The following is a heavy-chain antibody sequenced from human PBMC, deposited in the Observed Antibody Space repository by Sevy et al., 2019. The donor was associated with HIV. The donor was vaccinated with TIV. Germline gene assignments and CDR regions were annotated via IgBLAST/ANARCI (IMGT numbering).Heavy chain of an antibody. D-gene: IGHD6-19*01. V-gene: IGHV3-48*01. Sequence: GGSLRLSCAASGFTFISYSMNWVRQAPGKGLEWVSYISSSTTTYYADSVQGRFTVSRDNAKNSLYLQMNNLRAEDTAVYYCASRSEWYGNYYYYYGMDVWGQGTTVTVSS. CDR1: GFTFISYS. CDR2: ISSSTTT. J-gene: IGHJ6*02. CDR3: ASRSEWYGNYYYYYGMDV.